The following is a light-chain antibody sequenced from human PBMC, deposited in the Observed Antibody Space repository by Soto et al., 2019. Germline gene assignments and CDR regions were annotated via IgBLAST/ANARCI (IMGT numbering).Light chain of an antibody. J-gene: IGKJ2*02. CDR3: QQYGSSPCT. CDR2: DAS. CDR1: QSVNSNY. Sequence: EIVLTQSPGILSLSPGERATLSCRANQSVNSNYLAWYQQKPGQAPRLLIYDASSRATGIPDRFSGSGSGTDFTLTISRLEPEDFAVYYCQQYGSSPCTFGQGTKLEI. V-gene: IGKV3-20*01.